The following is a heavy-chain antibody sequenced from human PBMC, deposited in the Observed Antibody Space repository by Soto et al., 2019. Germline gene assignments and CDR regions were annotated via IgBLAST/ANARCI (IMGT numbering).Heavy chain of an antibody. CDR1: GYTFTSYD. V-gene: IGHV1-8*01. CDR3: TGSGGSLVAFDI. D-gene: IGHD2-15*01. J-gene: IGHJ3*02. CDR2: MNPNSGNT. Sequence: ASVKVSCKASGYTFTSYDINWVRQATGQGLEWMGWMNPNSGNTGYAQKFQGRVTMTRNTSISTAYMELSSLRSEDTAVYYCTGSGGSLVAFDIWGKGPMVTVSS.